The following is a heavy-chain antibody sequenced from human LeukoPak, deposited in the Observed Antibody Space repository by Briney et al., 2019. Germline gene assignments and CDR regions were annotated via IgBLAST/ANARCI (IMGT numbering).Heavy chain of an antibody. CDR1: GFTFSSYE. Sequence: GGSLRLSCAASGFTFSSYEMNWVRQAPGKGLEWVSYISSSGSTIYYADSVKGRFTISRDNAKNSLYLQMNSLRAEDTAVYYCAGFSNYYGMDVWGKGTTVTVSS. CDR2: ISSSGSTI. V-gene: IGHV3-48*03. CDR3: AGFSNYYGMDV. J-gene: IGHJ6*04.